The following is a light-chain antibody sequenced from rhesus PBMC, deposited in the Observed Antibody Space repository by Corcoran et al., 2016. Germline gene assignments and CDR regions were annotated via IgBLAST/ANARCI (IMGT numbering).Light chain of an antibody. J-gene: IGKJ2*01. CDR1: QSLLHSNGNTY. Sequence: DIVMTQTPLSLPITPGEPASISCRSSQSLLHSNGNTYLHWYLQKPGQSPKLLIYGGCNRASGVPDRFRGSGSGTDFTLKISKVEADVVVVYYCVQAIAFPFSFGQGTKVEIK. V-gene: IGKV2-72*01. CDR3: VQAIAFPFS. CDR2: GGC.